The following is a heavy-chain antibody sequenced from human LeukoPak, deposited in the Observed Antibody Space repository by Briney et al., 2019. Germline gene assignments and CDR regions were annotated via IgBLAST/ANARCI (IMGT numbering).Heavy chain of an antibody. D-gene: IGHD2-2*01. CDR2: IYSGDTT. CDR3: ARTGYCTTTSCQTYNWFDP. V-gene: IGHV3-66*01. Sequence: GGSLRLSCAASGFTVSTNYMSWVRQAPGKGLEWVSVIYSGDTTFYADSVRGKFTISRDNSKNTLYLQMNSLRAEDTAVYYCARTGYCTTTSCQTYNWFDPWGQGTLVTVSS. CDR1: GFTVSTNY. J-gene: IGHJ5*02.